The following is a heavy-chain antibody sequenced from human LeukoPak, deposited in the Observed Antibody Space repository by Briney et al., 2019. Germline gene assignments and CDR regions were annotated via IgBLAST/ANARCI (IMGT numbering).Heavy chain of an antibody. CDR2: INTNTGNP. Sequence: EASVKVSCKASGYIFTAYYMYWVRQAPGQGLEWMGWINTNTGNPTYAQGFTGRFVFSLDTSVSTAYLQISSLKAEDTAVYYCARASLRYFDWLLLYDYWGQGTLVTVSS. J-gene: IGHJ4*02. CDR3: ARASLRYFDWLLLYDY. CDR1: GYIFTAYY. D-gene: IGHD3-9*01. V-gene: IGHV7-4-1*02.